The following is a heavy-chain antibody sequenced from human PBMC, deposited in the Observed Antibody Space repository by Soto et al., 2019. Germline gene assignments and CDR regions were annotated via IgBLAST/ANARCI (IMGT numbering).Heavy chain of an antibody. CDR3: AKEYSSSWYYYYYGMDV. CDR1: GFTFSSYG. V-gene: IGHV3-30*18. Sequence: HPGGSLRLSCAASGFTFSSYGMHWVRQAPGKGLEWVAVISYDGSNKYYADSVKGRFTISRDNSKNTLYLQMNSLRAEDTAVYYCAKEYSSSWYYYYYGMDVWGQGTTVTVSS. J-gene: IGHJ6*02. D-gene: IGHD6-13*01. CDR2: ISYDGSNK.